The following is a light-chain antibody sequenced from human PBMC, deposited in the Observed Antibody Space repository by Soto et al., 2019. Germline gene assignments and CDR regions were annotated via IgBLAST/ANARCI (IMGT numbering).Light chain of an antibody. Sequence: DIQMTQSPSTLSASVGDSVTITCRASQSVNTWLAWYQQKPGKAPTLLIYKASTLETGVPSRFSGSGSGTEFTLTISSLQSDDLATYYCQQYISYSTFGQGTKLEIK. CDR2: KAS. J-gene: IGKJ2*01. V-gene: IGKV1-5*03. CDR1: QSVNTW. CDR3: QQYISYST.